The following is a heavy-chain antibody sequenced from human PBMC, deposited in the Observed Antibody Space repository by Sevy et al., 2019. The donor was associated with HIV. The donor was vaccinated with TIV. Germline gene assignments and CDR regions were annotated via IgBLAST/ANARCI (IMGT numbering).Heavy chain of an antibody. CDR3: ARESGSGWYIDH. D-gene: IGHD6-19*01. CDR1: GFTFSSYG. V-gene: IGHV3-33*01. Sequence: GGCLRLSCAASGFTFSSYGLRWVRQAPGRGLEWVAGILSVGNIKYYIDSVKGRFTISRDDSKNTLYLQMNSLRAEDTAVYYCARESGSGWYIDHWGQGALVTVSS. CDR2: ILSVGNIK. J-gene: IGHJ4*02.